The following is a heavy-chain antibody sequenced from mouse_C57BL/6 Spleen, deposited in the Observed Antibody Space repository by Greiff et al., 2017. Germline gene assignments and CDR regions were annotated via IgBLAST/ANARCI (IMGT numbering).Heavy chain of an antibody. CDR3: ARGDYDGAWFAY. Sequence: VQLQQSGAELVKPGASVKISCKASGYAFSSSWLNWVKQRPGKGLEWIGQIYPGDGDTNYNGKFKGKATLTADKSSSTAYMQLSSLTSEDSAVYFCARGDYDGAWFAYWGQGTLVTVSA. CDR1: GYAFSSSW. D-gene: IGHD2-4*01. V-gene: IGHV1-80*01. CDR2: IYPGDGDT. J-gene: IGHJ3*01.